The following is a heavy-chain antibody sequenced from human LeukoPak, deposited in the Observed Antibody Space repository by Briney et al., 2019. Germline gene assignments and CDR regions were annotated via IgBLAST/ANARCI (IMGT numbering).Heavy chain of an antibody. D-gene: IGHD3-22*01. V-gene: IGHV3-74*01. CDR2: INSDGSSA. J-gene: IGHJ4*02. CDR3: ARGNGYGFDY. Sequence: GGSLRLSCAASGFTFSSYWMHWVRPAPGKGLVWVSRINSDGSSASYADSLKGRFTISSDNAKNTLYLQINILRAEDTAVYYCARGNGYGFDYWGQGTLVTVSS. CDR1: GFTFSSYW.